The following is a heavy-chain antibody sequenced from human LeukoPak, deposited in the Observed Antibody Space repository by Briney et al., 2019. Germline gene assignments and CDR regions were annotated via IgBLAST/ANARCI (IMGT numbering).Heavy chain of an antibody. Sequence: GGSLRLSCAASGFTFSSYAMSWVRQAPGKGLEWVSAISGSGGSTYYADSVKGRFTISRDNSKNTLYLQMNSLRSEDTAVYYCARGVTYYDFWSGGDAKYYFDYWGQGTLVTVSS. J-gene: IGHJ4*02. CDR2: ISGSGGST. CDR1: GFTFSSYA. D-gene: IGHD3-3*01. CDR3: ARGVTYYDFWSGGDAKYYFDY. V-gene: IGHV3-23*01.